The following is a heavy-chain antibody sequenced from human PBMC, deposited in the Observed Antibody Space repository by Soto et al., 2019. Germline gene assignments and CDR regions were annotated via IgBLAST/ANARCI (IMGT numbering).Heavy chain of an antibody. D-gene: IGHD6-6*01. J-gene: IGHJ6*02. CDR1: GGSISNYY. V-gene: IGHV4-59*12. Sequence: SETLSLTCTVSGGSISNYYWSWIRQPPGKGLEWIAYIYYSGSTSYNPSLTSRVTISVDTSKNQISLKLSSVTAADTAVYYCAIAARTYYYYYGMDVWGQGTTVTVSS. CDR3: AIAARTYYYYYGMDV. CDR2: IYYSGST.